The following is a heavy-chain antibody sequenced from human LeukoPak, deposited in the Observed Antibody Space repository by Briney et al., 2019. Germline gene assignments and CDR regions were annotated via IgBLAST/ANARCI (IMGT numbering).Heavy chain of an antibody. CDR2: IKSKTDGGTT. J-gene: IGHJ4*02. CDR3: TTYSSSWEFDY. Sequence: PGGSLRLSCAASGFTFSNAWMSGVRQAPGKGLEWVGRIKSKTDGGTTDYAAPVKGRFTISRDDSKNTLYLQMNSLKTEDTAVYYCTTYSSSWEFDYWGQGTLVTVSS. D-gene: IGHD6-13*01. CDR1: GFTFSNAW. V-gene: IGHV3-15*01.